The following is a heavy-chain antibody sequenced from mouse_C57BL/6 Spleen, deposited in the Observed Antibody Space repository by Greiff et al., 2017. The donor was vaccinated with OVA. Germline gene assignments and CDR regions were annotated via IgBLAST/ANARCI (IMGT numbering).Heavy chain of an antibody. V-gene: IGHV1-53*01. Sequence: QVQLKQPGTDLVKPGASVKLSCKASGYTFTSYWMHWVKQRPGQGLEWIGNINPSNGGTNYNEKFKSKATLTVDKSSSTAYMQLSSLTSEDSAVYYCARGDYYGSSLDYWGQGTTLTVSS. CDR1: GYTFTSYW. CDR3: ARGDYYGSSLDY. CDR2: INPSNGGT. J-gene: IGHJ2*01. D-gene: IGHD1-1*01.